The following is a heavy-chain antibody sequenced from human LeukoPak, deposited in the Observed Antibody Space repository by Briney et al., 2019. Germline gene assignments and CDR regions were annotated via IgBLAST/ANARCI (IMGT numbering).Heavy chain of an antibody. CDR3: ARMSTSSWYVCDY. D-gene: IGHD6-13*01. V-gene: IGHV3-7*01. J-gene: IGHJ4*02. Sequence: GGSLRLSCAASGFSFSSYWMTWVRQAPGKGLEWVAHIKQDGSEKYYVDSVMGRFTISRDNAKNSLYLQINSLRAEDTAVYYCARMSTSSWYVCDYWGQGTLVTVSS. CDR2: IKQDGSEK. CDR1: GFSFSSYW.